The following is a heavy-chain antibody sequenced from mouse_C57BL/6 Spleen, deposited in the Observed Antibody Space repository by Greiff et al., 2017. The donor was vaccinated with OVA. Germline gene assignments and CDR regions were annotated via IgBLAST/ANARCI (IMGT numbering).Heavy chain of an antibody. Sequence: VQLQQSGPVLVKPGASVKMSCKASGYTFTDYYMNWVKQSHGKSLEWIGVINPYNGGTSYNQKFKGKATLTVDKSSSTAYMELNRLTSEDSAVYYCARWGNYWYFDVWGTGTTVTVSS. CDR3: ARWGNYWYFDV. CDR2: INPYNGGT. J-gene: IGHJ1*03. D-gene: IGHD2-1*01. CDR1: GYTFTDYY. V-gene: IGHV1-19*01.